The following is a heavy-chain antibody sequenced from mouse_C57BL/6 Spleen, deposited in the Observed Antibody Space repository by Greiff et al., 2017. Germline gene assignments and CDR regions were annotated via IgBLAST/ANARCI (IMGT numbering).Heavy chain of an antibody. CDR1: GYAFSSSW. Sequence: VQLQQSGPELVKPGASVKISCKASGYAFSSSWMNWVKQRPGKGLEWIGRIYPGDGDTNYNEKFKGKATLTADKSSSTAYMQLSSLTSEDSAVYFCARRDYYAMDYWGQGTSVTVSS. CDR2: IYPGDGDT. CDR3: ARRDYYAMDY. J-gene: IGHJ4*01. V-gene: IGHV1-82*01.